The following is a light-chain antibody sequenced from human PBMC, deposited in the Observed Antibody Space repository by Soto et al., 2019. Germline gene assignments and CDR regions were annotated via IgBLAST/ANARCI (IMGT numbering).Light chain of an antibody. V-gene: IGKV3-15*01. Sequence: EIMLTQSPPTLSVSPGEGATLACRASQSLTSNLAWYQQKPGQAPRLLIYGASTRATGIPARVSGSGSGTEFTLTISSLQSEDFAVYYCQQYNNWPPWTFGQGTKVDI. CDR2: GAS. CDR3: QQYNNWPPWT. J-gene: IGKJ1*01. CDR1: QSLTSN.